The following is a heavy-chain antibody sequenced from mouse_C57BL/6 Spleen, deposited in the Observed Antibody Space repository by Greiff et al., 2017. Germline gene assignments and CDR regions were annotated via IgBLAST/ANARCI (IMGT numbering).Heavy chain of an antibody. V-gene: IGHV1-53*01. J-gene: IGHJ1*03. CDR2: INPSNGGT. CDR3: AIDYGISYWYFDV. D-gene: IGHD1-1*01. CDR1: GYTFTSYW. Sequence: QVQLQQPGTELVKPGASVQLSCKASGYTFTSYWMHWVKQRPGHGLEWIGNINPSNGGTNYNDKFKSKATLTVAKTSSTAYMQLCSLTSEYSAVDYCAIDYGISYWYFDVRGTGPTVTVSS.